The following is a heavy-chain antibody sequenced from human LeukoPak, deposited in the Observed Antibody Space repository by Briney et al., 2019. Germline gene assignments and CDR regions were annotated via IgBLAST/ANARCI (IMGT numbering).Heavy chain of an antibody. V-gene: IGHV1-8*03. D-gene: IGHD6-6*01. CDR3: ARGSVVIFPYSSPYYFDY. CDR1: GYIFTSYD. J-gene: IGHJ4*02. Sequence: ASVQVSCKACGYIFTSYDINGVRQATGQGLEWMGWMNPNSGNTGYAQKFQGRVTITRNTSISTAYMELSSLRSEDTAVYYCARGSVVIFPYSSPYYFDYWGQGTLVTVSS. CDR2: MNPNSGNT.